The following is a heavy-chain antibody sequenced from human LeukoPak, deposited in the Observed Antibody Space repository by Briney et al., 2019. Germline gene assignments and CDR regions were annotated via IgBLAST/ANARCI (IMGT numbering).Heavy chain of an antibody. CDR1: GFTFSSYG. Sequence: GRPQRLSCAASGFTFSSYGMHWVRQAPGKGLEWVAVISYDGSNKYYADSVKGRFTISRDNSKNTLYPQMNSLRAEDTAVYYCAKDSSRGSGWYNLASRFGYWGQGTLVTVSS. CDR2: ISYDGSNK. V-gene: IGHV3-30*18. J-gene: IGHJ4*02. CDR3: AKDSSRGSGWYNLASRFGY. D-gene: IGHD6-19*01.